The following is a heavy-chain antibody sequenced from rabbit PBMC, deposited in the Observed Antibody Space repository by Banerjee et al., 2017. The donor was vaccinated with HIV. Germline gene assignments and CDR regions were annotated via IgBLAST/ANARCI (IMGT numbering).Heavy chain of an antibody. CDR1: GFSFSSSYW. CDR3: ARNRGWMHYDL. J-gene: IGHJ6*01. CDR2: IYGGTSGNT. D-gene: IGHD2-1*01. Sequence: QSLEESGGGLVKPGASLTLTCTASGFSFSSSYWICWVRQAPGKGLEWIACIYGGTSGNTVYASWAKGRFTISKTSSTTVTLQMTSLTAADTATYFCARNRGWMHYDLWGQGTLVTVS. V-gene: IGHV1S40*01.